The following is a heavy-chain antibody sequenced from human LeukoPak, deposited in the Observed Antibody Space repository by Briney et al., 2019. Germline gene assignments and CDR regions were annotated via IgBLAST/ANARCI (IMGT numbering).Heavy chain of an antibody. V-gene: IGHV3-53*01. CDR2: IYSGGST. CDR1: GFPVSTNY. CDR3: ARDYYDSSGYDY. Sequence: GGSLRLSCAASGFPVSTNYMSWVRQAPGKGLEWVSVIYSGGSTYYADSVKGRFTISRDSSKNTLYLQMNSLRAEDTAVYYCARDYYDSSGYDYWGQGTLVTVSS. D-gene: IGHD3-22*01. J-gene: IGHJ4*02.